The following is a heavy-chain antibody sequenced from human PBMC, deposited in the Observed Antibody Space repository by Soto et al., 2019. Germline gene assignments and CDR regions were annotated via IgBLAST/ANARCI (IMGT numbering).Heavy chain of an antibody. V-gene: IGHV4-59*01. D-gene: IGHD2-15*01. Sequence: QVQLQESGPGLVKPSETLSLTCTVSGGSISSYYWSWIRQPPGKGLEWIGYIYYSGSTNYNPSLKSRVNISVDTSKNQFSLKLSSVTAADTAVYYCARASRTSVAATTLDYWGQGTLVTVSS. CDR3: ARASRTSVAATTLDY. CDR2: IYYSGST. CDR1: GGSISSYY. J-gene: IGHJ4*02.